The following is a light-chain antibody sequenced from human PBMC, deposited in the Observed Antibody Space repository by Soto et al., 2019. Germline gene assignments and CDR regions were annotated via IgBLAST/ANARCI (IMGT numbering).Light chain of an antibody. CDR3: QQYNNWPPAYT. CDR1: QSVSSN. CDR2: GAS. Sequence: EIVMTQSPANLSVSPGERATLSCRASQSVSSNLAWYQQKPGQAPRLLIYGASTRATGIPARFSGSVSGTEFTLTISSLQSEDFAVYYCQQYNNWPPAYTFGQGTKLEIK. V-gene: IGKV3-15*01. J-gene: IGKJ2*01.